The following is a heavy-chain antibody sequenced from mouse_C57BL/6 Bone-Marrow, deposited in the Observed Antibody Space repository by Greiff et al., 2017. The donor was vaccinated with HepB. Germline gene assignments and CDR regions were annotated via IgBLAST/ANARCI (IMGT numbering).Heavy chain of an antibody. V-gene: IGHV1-69*01. Sequence: QVQLQQPGAELVMPGASVKLSCKASGYTFTSYWMHWVKQRPGQGLEWIGEIDPSDSYTNYNQKFKGKSTLTVDKSSSTAYMQLSSLTSEDSAVYYCARAGPYYYGSWAWCAYWGQGTLVTVSA. CDR2: IDPSDSYT. J-gene: IGHJ3*01. D-gene: IGHD1-1*01. CDR3: ARAGPYYYGSWAWCAY. CDR1: GYTFTSYW.